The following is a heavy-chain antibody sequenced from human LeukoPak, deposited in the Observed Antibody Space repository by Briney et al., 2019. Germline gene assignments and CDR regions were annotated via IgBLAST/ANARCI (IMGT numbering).Heavy chain of an antibody. J-gene: IGHJ4*02. CDR1: GGSFSGYS. CDR3: ARVGYCSGGECYSRGAPIEY. V-gene: IGHV4-34*01. D-gene: IGHD2-15*01. CDR2: INHRGSA. Sequence: SESLSLTWAVYGGSFSGYSTTWIRQPPGKGLEWVGDINHRGSANYNPSLKSPVAISVDPSKNQFSQRVISVTAADTAVYFRARVGYCSGGECYSRGAPIEYWGQGTLLTVSS.